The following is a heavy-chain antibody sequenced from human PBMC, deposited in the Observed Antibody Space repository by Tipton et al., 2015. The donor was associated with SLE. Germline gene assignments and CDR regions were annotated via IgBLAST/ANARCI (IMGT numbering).Heavy chain of an antibody. CDR1: GASVNSDSYY. CDR2: ISSSGRT. J-gene: IGHJ3*02. CDR3: AIYKPRNDVFDI. D-gene: IGHD1-1*01. Sequence: TLSLTCSVSGASVNSDSYYWSWLRQPAGAGLEWLGHISSSGRTTNNPSLKSRVTMSIDTSKNQFSLDLSSVTAADTAVYYCAIYKPRNDVFDIWGQGTWVTVSS. V-gene: IGHV4-61*10.